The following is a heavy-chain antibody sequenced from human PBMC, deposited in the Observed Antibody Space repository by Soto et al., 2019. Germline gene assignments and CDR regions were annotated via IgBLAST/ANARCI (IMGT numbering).Heavy chain of an antibody. CDR3: ARDGRYFAMDV. V-gene: IGHV4-34*01. D-gene: IGHD3-9*01. CDR2: IYHSGST. Sequence: SETLSLTCAVYGGSFSGYYWSWIRQPPGKGLEWIGEIYHSGSTNYNPSLKSRVTISVDTSKNQFSLKLSSVTAADTAVYYCARDGRYFAMDVWGKGTTVTVSS. J-gene: IGHJ6*03. CDR1: GGSFSGYY.